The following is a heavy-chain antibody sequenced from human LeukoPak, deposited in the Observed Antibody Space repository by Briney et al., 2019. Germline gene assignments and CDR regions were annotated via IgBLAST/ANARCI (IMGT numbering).Heavy chain of an antibody. CDR1: GDTFSSYA. V-gene: IGHV1-69*01. CDR3: ARSPYCSGGSCQSQRYYYYYMDV. J-gene: IGHJ6*03. Sequence: ASVKVSCKASGDTFSSYAISWVRQAPGQGLEWMGGIIPIFGTANYAQKFQGRVTITADESTSTAYMELSSLRSEDTAVYYCARSPYCSGGSCQSQRYYYYYMDVWGKGTTVTVSS. CDR2: IIPIFGTA. D-gene: IGHD2-15*01.